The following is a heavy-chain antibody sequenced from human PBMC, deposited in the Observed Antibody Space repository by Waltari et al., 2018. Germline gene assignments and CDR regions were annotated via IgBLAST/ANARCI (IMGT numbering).Heavy chain of an antibody. D-gene: IGHD3-10*01. J-gene: IGHJ3*02. CDR2: IYYSGST. V-gene: IGHV4-61*01. Sequence: QLQLQESGPGLVKPSETLSLTCTVSGGSISSSSYYWIWIRQPPGKGLEWIGYIYYSGSTNYNPSLKSRVTISVDTSKNQFSLKLSSVTAADTAVYYCARVPLGMVQDSDIWGQGTMVTVSS. CDR3: ARVPLGMVQDSDI. CDR1: GGSISSSSYY.